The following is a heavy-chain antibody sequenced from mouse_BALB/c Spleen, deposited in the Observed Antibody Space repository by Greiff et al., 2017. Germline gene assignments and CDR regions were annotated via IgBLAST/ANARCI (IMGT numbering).Heavy chain of an antibody. CDR2: ISSGGST. J-gene: IGHJ3*01. V-gene: IGHV5-6-5*01. CDR3: AGGYPAWFAY. Sequence: EVMLVESGGGLVKPGGSLKLSCAASGFTFSSYAMSWVRQTPEKRLEWVASISSGGSTYYPDSVKGRFTISRDNARNILYLQMSSLRSEDTAMYYCAGGYPAWFAYWGQWTLVTVSA. D-gene: IGHD2-14*01. CDR1: GFTFSSYA.